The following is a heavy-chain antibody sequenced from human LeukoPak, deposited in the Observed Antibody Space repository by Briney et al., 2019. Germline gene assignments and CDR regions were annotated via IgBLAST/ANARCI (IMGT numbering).Heavy chain of an antibody. Sequence: PGGSLRLSCAASGFTFSDYYMSWIRPAPGKGLEWVANIKHDGSGSFYVDSVKGRFTISRDNSENSLYLQMHSLRVEDTAMYFCARDRRPTIYGGLDSWGQGTVVTVSS. CDR3: ARDRRPTIYGGLDS. CDR1: GFTFSDYY. D-gene: IGHD4-17*01. J-gene: IGHJ4*02. CDR2: IKHDGSGS. V-gene: IGHV3-7*01.